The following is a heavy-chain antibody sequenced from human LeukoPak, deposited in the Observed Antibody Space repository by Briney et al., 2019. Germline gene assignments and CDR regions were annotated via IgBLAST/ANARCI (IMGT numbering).Heavy chain of an antibody. V-gene: IGHV4-39*01. CDR3: AYGSNSAADH. CDR2: IYYGGTN. CDR1: GDSISSWTYY. J-gene: IGHJ4*02. D-gene: IGHD4-23*01. Sequence: SETLSLTCTVSGDSISSWTYYWGWIRQPPGKGLEWIGTIYYGGTNYYNPSLKSRVTISVDTSKNQLSLNLNSVTAADTAVYYCAYGSNSAADHWGQGTLVTVSS.